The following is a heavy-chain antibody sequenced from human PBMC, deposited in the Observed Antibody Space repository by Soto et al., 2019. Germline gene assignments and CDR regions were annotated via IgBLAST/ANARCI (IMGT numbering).Heavy chain of an antibody. D-gene: IGHD2-2*01. CDR3: ARARQYCSSSSCYLDP. CDR2: IHHSGST. V-gene: IGHV4-4*02. CDR1: GDSISSANW. Sequence: LSLTCAVSGDSISSANWWNWVRQAPGKGLEWIGEIHHSGSTNYNPSLKSRVTISVDKSKNQVSLKVNSVTAADTAVYYCARARQYCSSSSCYLDPWGQGTLVTVSS. J-gene: IGHJ5*02.